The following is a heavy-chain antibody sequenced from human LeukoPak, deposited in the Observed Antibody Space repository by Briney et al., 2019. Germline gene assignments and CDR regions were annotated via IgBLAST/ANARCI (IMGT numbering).Heavy chain of an antibody. CDR2: IYYSGST. J-gene: IGHJ4*02. V-gene: IGHV4-59*01. CDR1: GGSISRYY. CDR3: ARATYSSGWGTSDY. Sequence: SESLSLTCTVSGGSISRYYWSWIRQPPGKGLEWIGYIYYSGSTNYNPSLQSRVTISVDTSKTQLSLKLSSVTAADTAVYYCARATYSSGWGTSDYWGQGTLVTVSS. D-gene: IGHD6-19*01.